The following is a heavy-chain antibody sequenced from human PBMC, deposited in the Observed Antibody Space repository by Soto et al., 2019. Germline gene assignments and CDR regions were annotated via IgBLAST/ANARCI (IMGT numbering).Heavy chain of an antibody. CDR2: IRSKANSYAT. V-gene: IGHV3-73*01. CDR1: GFIFSGSA. D-gene: IGHD5-12*01. CDR3: TRQTRDSGYDHPNDAFDI. Sequence: GGSLRLSCAASGFIFSGSAMHWVRQASGKGLEWVGRIRSKANSYATAHAASVKGRFTISRDDSKSTSYLQMNSLKTEDTAVYYCTRQTRDSGYDHPNDAFDIWGQGTMVTVSS. J-gene: IGHJ3*02.